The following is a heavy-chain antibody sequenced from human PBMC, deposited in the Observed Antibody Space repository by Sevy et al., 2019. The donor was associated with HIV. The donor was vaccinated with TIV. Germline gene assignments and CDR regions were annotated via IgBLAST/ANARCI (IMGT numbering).Heavy chain of an antibody. V-gene: IGHV3-33*01. J-gene: IGHJ6*02. Sequence: GGSLRLSCAASDFTLSSYGTHWVRQAPGKGLEWVAVIRYDGSNKYYADSVKGRFTISRDNSKNTLYLQMNSLRAEDTAVYYCARDRLGITISAEWGGGMDVWGQGTTVTVSS. D-gene: IGHD3-3*01. CDR3: ARDRLGITISAEWGGGMDV. CDR2: IRYDGSNK. CDR1: DFTLSSYG.